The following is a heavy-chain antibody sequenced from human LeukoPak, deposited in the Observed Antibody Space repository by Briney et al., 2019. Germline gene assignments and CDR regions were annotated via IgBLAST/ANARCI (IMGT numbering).Heavy chain of an antibody. V-gene: IGHV3-53*01. D-gene: IGHD3-10*01. CDR2: IYSGGST. J-gene: IGHJ4*02. CDR1: GFTVSSNY. Sequence: GGSLRLSCAPSGFTVSSNYMRWVRQAPGKGLEWVSVIYSGGSTYYADSVKGRFTISRDNSKSTLYIQMNSLRAEDTAVYYCARAKPKNMVRGLIMRRESRYYFDYWGQGTLVTVSS. CDR3: ARAKPKNMVRGLIMRRESRYYFDY.